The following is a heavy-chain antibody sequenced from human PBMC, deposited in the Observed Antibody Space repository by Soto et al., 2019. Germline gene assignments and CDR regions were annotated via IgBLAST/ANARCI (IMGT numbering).Heavy chain of an antibody. D-gene: IGHD3-3*01. V-gene: IGHV1-69*13. Sequence: SVKVSCKASGGTFSSYAISWVRQAPGQGLEWMGGIIPIFGTANYAQKFQGRVTITADESTSTAYMELSSLRSEDTAVYYCARNDFWSGQYYYYGMDVWGQGTTVTVSS. CDR1: GGTFSSYA. CDR2: IIPIFGTA. J-gene: IGHJ6*02. CDR3: ARNDFWSGQYYYYGMDV.